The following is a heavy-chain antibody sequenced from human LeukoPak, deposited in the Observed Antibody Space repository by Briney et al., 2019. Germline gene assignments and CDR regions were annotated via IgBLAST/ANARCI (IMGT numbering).Heavy chain of an antibody. CDR1: GGSISTYNW. CDR2: IFYSGSI. J-gene: IGHJ5*02. V-gene: IGHV4-4*02. CDR3: ARGRGSSTSSNWFDP. Sequence: PSETLSLTCAVSGGSISTYNWWSWVRQPPGKGLEWIGEIFYSGSINYNPSLKSRVTLSLDKSKNQFSLKLSSVTAADTAVYHCARGRGSSTSSNWFDPWGQGTLVTVSS. D-gene: IGHD2-2*01.